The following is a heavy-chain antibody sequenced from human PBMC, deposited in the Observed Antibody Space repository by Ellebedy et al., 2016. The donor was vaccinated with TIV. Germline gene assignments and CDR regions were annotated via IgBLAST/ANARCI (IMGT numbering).Heavy chain of an antibody. CDR2: IWYDGSNK. Sequence: GESLKISCAASGFTFSSYGMHWVRQAPGKGLEWVAVIWYDGSNKYYADSVKGRFTISRDNSKNTLYLQMNSLRAEDTAAYYCARNRYCSRGNCYALGYWGQGTLVTVSS. V-gene: IGHV3-33*01. J-gene: IGHJ4*02. D-gene: IGHD2-15*01. CDR3: ARNRYCSRGNCYALGY. CDR1: GFTFSSYG.